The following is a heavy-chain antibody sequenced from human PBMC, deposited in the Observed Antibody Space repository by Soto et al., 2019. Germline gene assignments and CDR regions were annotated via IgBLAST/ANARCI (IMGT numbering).Heavy chain of an antibody. V-gene: IGHV3-53*01. D-gene: IGHD3-10*01. CDR2: IYSGGST. Sequence: PGGSLRLSCAASGFTVSSNYMSWVRQAPGKGLEWVSVIYSGGSTYYADSVKGRFTISRDNSKNTLYLQMNSLRAEDTAVYYCARDRNSGGDYVGYWGQGTLVTVSS. CDR3: ARDRNSGGDYVGY. J-gene: IGHJ4*02. CDR1: GFTVSSNY.